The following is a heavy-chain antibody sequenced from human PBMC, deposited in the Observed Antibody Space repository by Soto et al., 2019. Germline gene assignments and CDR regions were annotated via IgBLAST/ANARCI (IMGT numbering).Heavy chain of an antibody. D-gene: IGHD2-15*01. V-gene: IGHV3-23*01. Sequence: VQLLESGGGLVQPGGSLRLSCAASGFTFSSYAMSWVRQAPGKGLEWVSAISGSGAGTYYADSVKGRFTISRDNSKNTLYLQMNSLRAEDTAVYYCAKRIRDSSDVYFDCWGQGSLVTVSS. J-gene: IGHJ4*02. CDR1: GFTFSSYA. CDR3: AKRIRDSSDVYFDC. CDR2: ISGSGAGT.